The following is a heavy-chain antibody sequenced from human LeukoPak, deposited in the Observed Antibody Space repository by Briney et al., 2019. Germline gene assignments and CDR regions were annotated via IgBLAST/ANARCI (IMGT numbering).Heavy chain of an antibody. J-gene: IGHJ1*01. Sequence: GGSLRLSCAASGFTVSSNYMSWVRQAPRKGLEWVSVIYSGGTTYYADSVKGRFTISRDNSKNTLHLQMNSLRAEDTAVYYCARDQYSYAHAAHWGQGTLVTVSS. D-gene: IGHD5-18*01. V-gene: IGHV3-66*01. CDR2: IYSGGTT. CDR1: GFTVSSNY. CDR3: ARDQYSYAHAAH.